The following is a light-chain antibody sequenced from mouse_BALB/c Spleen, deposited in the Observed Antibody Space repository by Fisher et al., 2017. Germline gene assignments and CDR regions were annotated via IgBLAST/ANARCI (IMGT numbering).Light chain of an antibody. CDR1: SSVSY. J-gene: IGKJ1*01. Sequence: IVLTQSPAIMSASLGEEITLTCSASSSVSYMHWYQQKSGTSPKLWIYSTSNLASGVPARFSGSGSGTSYSLTISRMEAEDAATYYCQQRSSYPWTFGGGTKLEIK. CDR2: STS. V-gene: IGKV4-57*01. CDR3: QQRSSYPWT.